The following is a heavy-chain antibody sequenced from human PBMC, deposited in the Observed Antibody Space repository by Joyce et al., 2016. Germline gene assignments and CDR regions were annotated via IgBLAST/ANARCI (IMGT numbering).Heavy chain of an antibody. Sequence: QLVESGGGVVKAGGSLRLSCEASGSTFSSSSMSWFGQAPGKGLEWLAAISATSYYIFHAETVRGRFTVSRDNAKKTLDLQMNSLRAEDSAVFYCARGGISYYYAMDVWGQGTTVTVSS. J-gene: IGHJ6*02. CDR3: ARGGISYYYAMDV. CDR1: GSTFSSSS. V-gene: IGHV3-21*01. D-gene: IGHD3-16*01. CDR2: ISATSYYI.